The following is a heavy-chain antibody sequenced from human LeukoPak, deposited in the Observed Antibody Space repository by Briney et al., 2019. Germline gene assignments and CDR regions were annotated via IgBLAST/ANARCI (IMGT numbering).Heavy chain of an antibody. Sequence: GGSLGISCAASGFTFSNYAMSWVRQAPGKGLEWVSSISGSGGSTYYADSVKGRFTISRDNSQNTLYVQMNSLRAEDTAVYYCAKGPARYCSSTSCYTRYYYMDVWGKGTTVTVSS. J-gene: IGHJ6*03. CDR1: GFTFSNYA. D-gene: IGHD2-2*02. CDR3: AKGPARYCSSTSCYTRYYYMDV. CDR2: ISGSGGST. V-gene: IGHV3-23*01.